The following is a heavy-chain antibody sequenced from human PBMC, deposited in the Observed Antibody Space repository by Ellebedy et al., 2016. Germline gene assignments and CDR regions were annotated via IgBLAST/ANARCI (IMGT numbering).Heavy chain of an antibody. CDR1: GDSINAGTYY. CDR3: ATLTIPGGSDS. Sequence: LRLSXIVSGDSINAGTYYWSWIRQPAGKGLEWIGRLSTSGNGIYNPSLKSRVTMSVDTSQNHFSLELRSVTAADTAVYYCATLTIPGGSDSWGQGTLVTVSS. D-gene: IGHD5-24*01. V-gene: IGHV4-61*02. J-gene: IGHJ4*02. CDR2: LSTSGNG.